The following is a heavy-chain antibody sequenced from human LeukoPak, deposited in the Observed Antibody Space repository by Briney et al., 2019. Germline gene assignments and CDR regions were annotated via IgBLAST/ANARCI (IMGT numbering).Heavy chain of an antibody. Sequence: SETLSLTCTVSGGSISSYYWSWIRQPAGKGLEWIGRIYTSGSTNYNPSLKRRVTMSVDTFKNPFTLKLSSVTAADTAVDYCARDSPSSGWLVVWGQGTLVTVSS. V-gene: IGHV4-4*07. CDR2: IYTSGST. D-gene: IGHD6-19*01. CDR1: GGSISSYY. J-gene: IGHJ4*02. CDR3: ARDSPSSGWLVV.